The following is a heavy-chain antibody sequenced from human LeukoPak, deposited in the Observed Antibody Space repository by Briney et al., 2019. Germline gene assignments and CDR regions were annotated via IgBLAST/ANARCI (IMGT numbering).Heavy chain of an antibody. J-gene: IGHJ5*02. CDR1: GFTFSSCS. Sequence: GGSLRLSCAASGFTFSSCSMNWASQAPGKGLEWVSSISSSSSYIYYADSVKGRFTISRDNAKNSLYLQMNSLRAEDTAVYYCARGAPGLHNWFDPWGQGTLVTVSS. CDR2: ISSSSSYI. V-gene: IGHV3-21*01. D-gene: IGHD5/OR15-5a*01. CDR3: ARGAPGLHNWFDP.